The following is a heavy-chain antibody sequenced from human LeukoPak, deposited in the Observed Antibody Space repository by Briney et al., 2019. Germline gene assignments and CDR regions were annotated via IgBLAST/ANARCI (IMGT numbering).Heavy chain of an antibody. Sequence: SETLSLTCTVSGGSISSSLYHWGWIRQSPGKNLEWLGSIYYTGTTHYNPSLKSRVTISVDTSKNQFSLNLSSVTAADTAVYYCAREEIGLRSFDPWGQGTLVTVSS. J-gene: IGHJ5*02. V-gene: IGHV4-39*02. CDR1: GGSISSSLYH. CDR2: IYYTGTT. CDR3: AREEIGLRSFDP. D-gene: IGHD3/OR15-3a*01.